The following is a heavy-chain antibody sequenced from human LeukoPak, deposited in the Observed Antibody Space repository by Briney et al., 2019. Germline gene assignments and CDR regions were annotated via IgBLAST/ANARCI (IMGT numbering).Heavy chain of an antibody. CDR3: AREGGIAAGWETD. D-gene: IGHD6-13*01. V-gene: IGHV1-18*01. Sequence: ASVMDSCKVSGYSFINSGISWVRQAPGQGLEWMGWISVNGGYTNFAQSHRDRVTLTTDTSTSTAYLELTDLRSDDTAVYYCAREGGIAAGWETDWGQGTLVTVSS. J-gene: IGHJ4*02. CDR2: ISVNGGYT. CDR1: GYSFINSG.